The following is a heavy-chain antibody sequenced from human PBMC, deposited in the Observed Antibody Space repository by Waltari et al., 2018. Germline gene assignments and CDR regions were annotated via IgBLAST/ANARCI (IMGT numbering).Heavy chain of an antibody. V-gene: IGHV3-23*01. CDR2: MRGSGGST. CDR1: GFTFSSYD. J-gene: IGHJ4*02. CDR3: AKREGFRELGDY. Sequence: EVQLLESGGGLVQPGGSLRLSCAASGFTFSSYDLGWVSQAPGKGLEWGSAMRGSGGSTYYAYSVKGRFTIARDNSQNTLYLQMNSLRAEDTAVYYCAKREGFRELGDYWGQGTLVTVSS. D-gene: IGHD3-10*01.